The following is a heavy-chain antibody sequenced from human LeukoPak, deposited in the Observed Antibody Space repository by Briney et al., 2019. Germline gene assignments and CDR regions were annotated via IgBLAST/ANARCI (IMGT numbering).Heavy chain of an antibody. CDR1: DFTFRSYG. V-gene: IGHV3-30*18. CDR3: AKNTYYYDSSGLYGMDV. CDR2: ISYDGDNK. J-gene: IGHJ6*02. Sequence: PGGSLRLSCTATDFTFRSYGMHWVRQAPGKGLEWVAVISYDGDNKYYGDSVKGRFTISRDNSKNTLYLQMNSLRVEDTAVYYCAKNTYYYDSSGLYGMDVWGQGTTVTVSS. D-gene: IGHD3-22*01.